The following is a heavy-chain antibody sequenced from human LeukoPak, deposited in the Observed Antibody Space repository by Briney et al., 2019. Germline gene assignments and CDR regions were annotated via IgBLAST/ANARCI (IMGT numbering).Heavy chain of an antibody. CDR2: ISGSGGTT. Sequence: GGSLRLSCAASGFTFSSYAMSWVRQAPGKGLEWVSGISGSGGTTYYADSVKGRFAISRDNSKNTLYLQMNSLRAEDTAVYYCARVEVGSSWSIWYYFDYWGQGTLVTVSS. CDR1: GFTFSSYA. D-gene: IGHD6-13*01. J-gene: IGHJ4*02. V-gene: IGHV3-23*01. CDR3: ARVEVGSSWSIWYYFDY.